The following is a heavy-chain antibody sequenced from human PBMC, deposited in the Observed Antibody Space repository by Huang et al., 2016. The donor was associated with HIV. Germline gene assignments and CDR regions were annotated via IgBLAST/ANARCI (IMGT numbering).Heavy chain of an antibody. D-gene: IGHD3-3*01. J-gene: IGHJ4*01. Sequence: EVELAESGGGSVRPGQSLRLSCVGSGFIFSDYWMHWVRQIPGKGLMGVARIESDGSSTSYAESVKGRFTIYRDKARNTVYLQMSSLRVDDTAVYYCVRAREKGYDFWSGYRYWGQGAQVTVSS. CDR3: VRAREKGYDFWSGYRY. CDR2: IESDGSST. V-gene: IGHV3-74*02. CDR1: GFIFSDYW.